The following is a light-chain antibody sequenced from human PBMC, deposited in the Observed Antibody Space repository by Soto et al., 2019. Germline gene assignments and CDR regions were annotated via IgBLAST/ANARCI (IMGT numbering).Light chain of an antibody. J-gene: IGLJ3*02. CDR3: ATWDDTLNGWV. V-gene: IGLV1-44*01. CDR1: SSNIGSNS. Sequence: QPVLTQPPSASGTPGQRVTISCSGSSSNIGSNSVNWYHQVAGTAPKLLIHSDNQRPSGVPDRFSGSKSGTSASLAISGLQSGDVADYYCATWDDTLNGWVFGGGTKLTVL. CDR2: SDN.